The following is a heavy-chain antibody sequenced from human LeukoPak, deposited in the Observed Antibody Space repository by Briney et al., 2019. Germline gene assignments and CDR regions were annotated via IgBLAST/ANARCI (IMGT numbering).Heavy chain of an antibody. CDR3: TRATWDTGNPFDY. D-gene: IGHD5-18*01. CDR2: INSDGSRT. CDR1: GFTFSSYW. V-gene: IGHV3-74*01. J-gene: IGHJ4*02. Sequence: GGSLRLSCAASGFTFSSYWMHWVHQAPGKGLVWVSNINSDGSRTNYADSVRGRFTISRDNAKNTLYLQMNSLRAEDTAVYYCTRATWDTGNPFDYWGQGTLVTVSS.